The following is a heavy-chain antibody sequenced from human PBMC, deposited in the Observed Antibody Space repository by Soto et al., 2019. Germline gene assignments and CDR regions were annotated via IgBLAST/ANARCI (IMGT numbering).Heavy chain of an antibody. CDR1: GGSFSNYI. V-gene: IGHV1-69*01. CDR3: ARGLFGQQWLVGFDT. D-gene: IGHD6-19*01. Sequence: QVHLVQSGAEVKKPGSSVKVSCKASGGSFSNYIFAWVRQAPRQGLEWMGGTIPMFATAQYAQKLQGRVTITADESTSTVYMDLTSLTSDDTAVYYCARGLFGQQWLVGFDTWGQGTLVTVSS. J-gene: IGHJ4*02. CDR2: TIPMFATA.